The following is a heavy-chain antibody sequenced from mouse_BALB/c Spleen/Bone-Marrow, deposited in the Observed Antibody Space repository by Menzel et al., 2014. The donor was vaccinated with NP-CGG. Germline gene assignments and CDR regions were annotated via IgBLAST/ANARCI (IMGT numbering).Heavy chain of an antibody. CDR3: ASSYYGSSQFAY. CDR1: GFSLTSYG. CDR2: IWAGGSI. J-gene: IGHJ3*01. D-gene: IGHD1-1*01. V-gene: IGHV2-9*02. Sequence: VQRVESGPGLVAPSQSLSITCTVSGFSLTSYGVHWVRQPPGKGLEWLGVIWAGGSIIYNSALMSRLSISKDNSKSQVFLKMNSLQTDDTAMYYCASSYYGSSQFAYWGQGTLVTVSA.